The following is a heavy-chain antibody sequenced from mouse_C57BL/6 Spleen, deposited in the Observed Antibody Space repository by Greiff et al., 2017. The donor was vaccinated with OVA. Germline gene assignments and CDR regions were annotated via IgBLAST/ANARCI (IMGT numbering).Heavy chain of an antibody. CDR3: ARIHPSYYGSRFAD. D-gene: IGHD1-1*01. V-gene: IGHV2-9-1*01. J-gene: IGHJ3*01. CDR2: IWTGGGT. CDR1: GFSLTSYA. Sequence: VKLQESGPGLVAPSQSLSITCTVSGFSLTSYAISWVRQPPGKGLEWLGVIWTGGGTNYNSALKSRRSISKDNSKSQVFLKMNSLQTDDTARYYCARIHPSYYGSRFADWGQGTLVTVSA.